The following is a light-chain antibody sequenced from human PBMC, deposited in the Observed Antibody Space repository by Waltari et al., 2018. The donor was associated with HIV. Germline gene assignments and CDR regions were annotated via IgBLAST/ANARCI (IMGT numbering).Light chain of an antibody. V-gene: IGKV4-1*01. J-gene: IGKJ2*01. Sequence: DIVMTQSPDSLAVSLGERATIHCKSSQSVLYSSNNKNYLAWYQQKPGQPPKLLIYWASTRESGVPDRFSGSGSGTDFTLTISSLQAEDVAVYYCQQYYSTVYTFGQGTKLEIK. CDR2: WAS. CDR3: QQYYSTVYT. CDR1: QSVLYSSNNKNY.